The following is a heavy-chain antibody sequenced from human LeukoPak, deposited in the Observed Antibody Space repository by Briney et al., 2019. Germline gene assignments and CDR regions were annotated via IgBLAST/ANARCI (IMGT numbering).Heavy chain of an antibody. CDR2: IYHSGST. V-gene: IGHV4-38-2*02. D-gene: IGHD6-6*01. Sequence: SETLSLTCTVSGYSISSGYYWGWIRQPPGKGLEWIGSIYHSGSTYYNPSLKSRVTISVDTSKNQFSLKLSSVTAADTAVYYCARGSSIAARFDPWGQGTLVTVSS. J-gene: IGHJ5*02. CDR3: ARGSSIAARFDP. CDR1: GYSISSGYY.